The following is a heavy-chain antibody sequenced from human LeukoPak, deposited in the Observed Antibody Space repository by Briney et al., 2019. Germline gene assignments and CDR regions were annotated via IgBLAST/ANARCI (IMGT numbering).Heavy chain of an antibody. J-gene: IGHJ6*03. CDR2: IKQDGSEK. Sequence: GGSLRLSCAASGFTFSSYWMSWVRQAPGKGLEWVANIKQDGSEKYYVDPVKGRSTISRDNAKNSLYLQMNSLRAEDTAVYYCARVSSSWSGGYYYYYMDVWGKGTTVTVSS. V-gene: IGHV3-7*01. D-gene: IGHD6-13*01. CDR1: GFTFSSYW. CDR3: ARVSSSWSGGYYYYYMDV.